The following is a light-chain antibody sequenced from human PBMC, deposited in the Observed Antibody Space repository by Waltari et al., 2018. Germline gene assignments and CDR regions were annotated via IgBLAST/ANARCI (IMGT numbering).Light chain of an antibody. V-gene: IGKV2-40*01. J-gene: IGKJ4*01. CDR1: QSLLDTDGYTC. Sequence: DIVLTQTPLSLPVTPGEPASISCRSSQSLLDTDGYTCLDWYLQKPGKSPQLLIYEVSNRVSGVPDRFSGSGSDTDFTLKISRVEPEDVGLYFCMQSKEFPVTFGGGTKVEIK. CDR3: MQSKEFPVT. CDR2: EVS.